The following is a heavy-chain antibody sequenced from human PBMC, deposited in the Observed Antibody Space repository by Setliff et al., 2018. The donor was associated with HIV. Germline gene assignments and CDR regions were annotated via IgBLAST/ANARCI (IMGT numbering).Heavy chain of an antibody. CDR1: GFTFSASP. D-gene: IGHD2-15*01. CDR2: INQAGREK. J-gene: IGHJ4*02. Sequence: PEGSLSLSCEASGFTFSASPIHWVRQAPGKGLEWVANINQAGREKNYVDSLRGRFTLSRDNAQNSLFLQMNSLRAEDTAVYYCARAGAPVAGRFYYDSWGQGTLVTVSS. CDR3: ARAGAPVAGRFYYDS. V-gene: IGHV3-7*03.